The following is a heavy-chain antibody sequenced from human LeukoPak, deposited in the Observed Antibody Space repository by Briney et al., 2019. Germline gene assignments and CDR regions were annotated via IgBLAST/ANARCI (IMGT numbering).Heavy chain of an antibody. CDR3: ARQNPGDY. J-gene: IGHJ4*02. Sequence: SETLSLTCAVYGGSFSGYYWSWIRQPPGKGLEWIGEISHSGSTNYNPSLKSRVTISVDTSKNQFSLKLSSVTAADTAVYYCARQNPGDYWGQGTLVTVSS. D-gene: IGHD7-27*01. CDR1: GGSFSGYY. V-gene: IGHV4-34*01. CDR2: ISHSGST.